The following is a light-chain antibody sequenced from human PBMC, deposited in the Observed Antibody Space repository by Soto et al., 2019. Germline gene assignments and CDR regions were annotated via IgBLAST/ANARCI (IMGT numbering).Light chain of an antibody. J-gene: IGKJ1*01. CDR2: GAS. Sequence: DIQMTQSPSSLTASVGDRVTITCRASQGISPYLAWYQQKPGKVPKLLIYGASTLQSGVPARFSGSGSGTKFTLTPSSLQPEDVATYYCQKYNSAPQTFGQGTKVEI. V-gene: IGKV1-27*01. CDR3: QKYNSAPQT. CDR1: QGISPY.